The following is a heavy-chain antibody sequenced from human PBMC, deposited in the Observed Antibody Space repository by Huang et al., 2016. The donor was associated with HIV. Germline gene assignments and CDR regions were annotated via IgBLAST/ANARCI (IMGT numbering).Heavy chain of an antibody. D-gene: IGHD6-13*01. CDR1: GGSVSGHY. CDR3: ARASWYEPRSWYFGL. CDR2: INDNGYT. Sequence: QVQLQQWGAGLLKPSETLSLTCAVYGGSVSGHYWSWIRQPPGTGLEWIAEINDNGYTNYTPSLKSRVTISVHTSRNQFSLKLNSVTAADAAVYYCARASWYEPRSWYFGLWGRGTLVTVSS. V-gene: IGHV4-34*01. J-gene: IGHJ2*01.